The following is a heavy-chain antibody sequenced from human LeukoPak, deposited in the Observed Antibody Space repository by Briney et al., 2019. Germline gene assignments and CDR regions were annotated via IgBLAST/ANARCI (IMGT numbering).Heavy chain of an antibody. CDR3: ARGDDFSGDH. D-gene: IGHD1-1*01. J-gene: IGHJ4*02. CDR2: IHPEGNEK. CDR1: GFTSSNFW. Sequence: GGSLRLSCAVSGFTSSNFWMSWVRQAPGRGLEWVANIHPEGNEKYHVESVKGRFTISRDNAKNLLFLQMNGLRVEDTAVYYCARGDDFSGDHWGQGTLVTVSS. V-gene: IGHV3-7*04.